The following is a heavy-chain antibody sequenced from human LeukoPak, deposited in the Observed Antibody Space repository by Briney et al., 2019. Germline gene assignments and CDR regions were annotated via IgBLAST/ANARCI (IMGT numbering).Heavy chain of an antibody. V-gene: IGHV1-2*02. J-gene: IGHJ4*02. CDR3: ARLKGSGSYYNVGLMTY. CDR2: INANSGGT. D-gene: IGHD3-10*01. CDR1: GYTFTGYY. Sequence: ASVKVSCKASGYTFTGYYMHWVRQAPGQGLEWMGWINANSGGTNYAQKVQGRVTITTDKSTSKAYMELRSLRADDTAVYYCARLKGSGSYYNVGLMTYWGQGTLVTASS.